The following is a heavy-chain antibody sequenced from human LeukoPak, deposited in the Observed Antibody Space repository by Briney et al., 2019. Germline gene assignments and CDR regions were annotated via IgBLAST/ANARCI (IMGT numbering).Heavy chain of an antibody. CDR1: GYTFTSYY. V-gene: IGHV1-46*01. Sequence: ASVKVSCKASGYTFTSYYMHWVRQAPGQGLEWMGIINPSGGSTSYAQKFQGRVTMTRDTSTSTVYMELSSLRSEDTAVYYCARARGYYDSSGYYSYFDYWGQGTLVTVSS. CDR2: INPSGGST. D-gene: IGHD3-22*01. CDR3: ARARGYYDSSGYYSYFDY. J-gene: IGHJ4*02.